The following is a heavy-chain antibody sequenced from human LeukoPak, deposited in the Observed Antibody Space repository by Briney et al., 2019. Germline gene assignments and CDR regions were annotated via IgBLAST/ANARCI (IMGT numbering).Heavy chain of an antibody. J-gene: IGHJ6*04. CDR3: AELGITMIGGV. V-gene: IGHV3-48*03. D-gene: IGHD3-10*02. CDR2: ISSSGSTI. Sequence: GGPLRLTCAASGFTFSSYEMNWVRQAPGKGLEWVSYISSSGSTIYYADSVKGRFTISRDNAKNSLYLQMNSLRAEDTAVYYCAELGITMIGGVWGKGTTVTISS. CDR1: GFTFSSYE.